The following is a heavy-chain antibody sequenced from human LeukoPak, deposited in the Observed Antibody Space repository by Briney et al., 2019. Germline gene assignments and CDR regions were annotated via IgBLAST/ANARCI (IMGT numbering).Heavy chain of an antibody. J-gene: IGHJ2*01. CDR3: AKVIREVATIPYWYFDL. Sequence: SGGSLRLSCAASRFTFSSYAMSWVRQAPGKGLEWVSAISGSGGSTYYADSVKGRFTISRDNSKNTLYLQMNSLRAEDTAVYYCAKVIREVATIPYWYFDLWGRRILVTVSS. D-gene: IGHD5-24*01. CDR2: ISGSGGST. CDR1: RFTFSSYA. V-gene: IGHV3-23*01.